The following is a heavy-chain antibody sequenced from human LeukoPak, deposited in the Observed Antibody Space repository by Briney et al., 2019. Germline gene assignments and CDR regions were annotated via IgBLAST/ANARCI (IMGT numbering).Heavy chain of an antibody. V-gene: IGHV3-66*01. Sequence: GGSLRLSCAASEFTFSNYGMYWVRQAPGKGLEWVSVIYSGGSTYYADSVKARFTISRDNSKNTLYLQMNSLRAEDSAVYYCARALGYDCSSTICYAFGWFDPWGQGTLVTVSS. J-gene: IGHJ5*02. CDR2: IYSGGST. D-gene: IGHD2-2*01. CDR1: EFTFSNYG. CDR3: ARALGYDCSSTICYAFGWFDP.